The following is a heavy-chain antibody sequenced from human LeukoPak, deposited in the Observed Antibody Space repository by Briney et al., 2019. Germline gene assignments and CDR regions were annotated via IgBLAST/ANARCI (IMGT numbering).Heavy chain of an antibody. D-gene: IGHD4-11*01. Sequence: HPGRSLRLSCAASGFTFSSYGMHWVRQAPGKGLEWVAVIWYDGSNKYYADSVKGRFTISRDNSKNTLYLQMNSLRVEDTAVYYCAKVLGDYSKSHEGYDAFAIWGQGTMVTVSS. V-gene: IGHV3-33*06. CDR3: AKVLGDYSKSHEGYDAFAI. CDR2: IWYDGSNK. CDR1: GFTFSSYG. J-gene: IGHJ3*02.